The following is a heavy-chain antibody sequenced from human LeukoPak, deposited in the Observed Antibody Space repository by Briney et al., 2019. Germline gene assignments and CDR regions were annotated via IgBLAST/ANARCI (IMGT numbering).Heavy chain of an antibody. D-gene: IGHD5-18*01. Sequence: ASVKVSCKASGGTFSSYTISWVRQAPGQGLEWMGRIIPILGIANYAQKFQGRVTITADKSTSTAYMELRSLRSDDTAVYYCARTHPIQLWLDLYYYYMDVWGKGTTVTVSS. CDR2: IIPILGIA. J-gene: IGHJ6*03. V-gene: IGHV1-69*02. CDR3: ARTHPIQLWLDLYYYYMDV. CDR1: GGTFSSYT.